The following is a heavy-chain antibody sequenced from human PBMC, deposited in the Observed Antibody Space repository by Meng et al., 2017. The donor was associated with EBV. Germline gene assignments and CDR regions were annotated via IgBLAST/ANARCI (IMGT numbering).Heavy chain of an antibody. D-gene: IGHD1-26*01. V-gene: IGHV2-5*02. CDR2: IYWDDDK. CDR3: AHSRVGATEFDY. Sequence: QIILKEYCPTLVKPTETLTLTCTFSGFSLSTSGVGVGWIRQHPGKALEWLALIYWDDDKRYSPSLKSRLTITKDTSKNQVVLTMTNMDPVDTATYYCAHSRVGATEFDYWGQGTLVTVSS. J-gene: IGHJ4*02. CDR1: GFSLSTSGVG.